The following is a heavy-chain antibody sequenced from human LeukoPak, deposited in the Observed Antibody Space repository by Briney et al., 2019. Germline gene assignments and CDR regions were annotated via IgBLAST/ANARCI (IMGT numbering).Heavy chain of an antibody. CDR3: ARALPYYYYGMDV. Sequence: QPGRSLRLSCAASGFTFSSYAMHWVRQAPGKGLEWVAVISYDGSNKYYADSVKGRFTISRDNSKNTLHLQMNSLRAEDTAVYYCARALPYYYYGMDVWGQGTTVTVSS. CDR1: GFTFSSYA. V-gene: IGHV3-30-3*01. J-gene: IGHJ6*02. CDR2: ISYDGSNK.